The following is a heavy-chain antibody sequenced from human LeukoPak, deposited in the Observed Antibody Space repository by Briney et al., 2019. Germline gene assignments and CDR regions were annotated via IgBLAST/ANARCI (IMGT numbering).Heavy chain of an antibody. CDR1: GFTFSSYW. Sequence: GGSLRLSCAASGFTFSSYWMHWVRQAPGKGLEWVSAISGSGGDTYYADSVKGRFTISSDNSKNTLYVQMNSLRAEDTAVYYCAKDAYGSVDVWGQGTTVTVSS. CDR3: AKDAYGSVDV. V-gene: IGHV3-23*01. CDR2: ISGSGGDT. J-gene: IGHJ6*02. D-gene: IGHD3-10*01.